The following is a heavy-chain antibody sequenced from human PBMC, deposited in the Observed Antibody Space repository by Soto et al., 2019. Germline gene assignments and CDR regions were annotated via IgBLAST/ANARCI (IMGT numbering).Heavy chain of an antibody. V-gene: IGHV1-69*01. Sequence: QLQLVQSGAEVKKPGSSVNVSCKASGVTFSSHAISWVRQAPGQGLEWMGGIIPRSGATRYAQNFQGRLMIGAVESTPTAYMELSSLRSEDTAVYSCARDPALRIVGPTYGMDLWGQGTTVTVSS. J-gene: IGHJ6*02. D-gene: IGHD1-26*01. CDR3: ARDPALRIVGPTYGMDL. CDR1: GVTFSSHA. CDR2: IIPRSGAT.